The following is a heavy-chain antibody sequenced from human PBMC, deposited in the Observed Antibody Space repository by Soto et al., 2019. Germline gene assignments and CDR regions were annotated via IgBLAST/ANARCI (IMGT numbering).Heavy chain of an antibody. CDR3: ARDLGSTEYRYSGDFDH. CDR1: GFTFSRYG. CDR2: IWDDGSNK. J-gene: IGHJ4*02. Sequence: QVQLVESGGGVVQPGRSLRLSCAASGFTFSRYGMHWVRQAPGKGLEWVAIIWDDGSNKDYVDSVKGRFTISRDNSKNTVDLQMNSLRVEDTAVYYCARDLGSTEYRYSGDFDHWGQGTLVTVSS. V-gene: IGHV3-33*01. D-gene: IGHD5-18*01.